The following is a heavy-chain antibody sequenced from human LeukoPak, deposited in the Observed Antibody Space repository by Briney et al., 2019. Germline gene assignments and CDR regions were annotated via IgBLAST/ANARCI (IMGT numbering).Heavy chain of an antibody. D-gene: IGHD4-17*01. J-gene: IGHJ4*02. CDR2: IKQDGSEK. V-gene: IGHV3-7*01. Sequence: GGSLTLSCAVSGFTFSSSWMNWVRQAPGKGLEWVANIKQDGSEKYYVDSVKGRFTISRDNAKNSLYLQMNSLRAEDTAVYYCARDRIDATVTTIDFDYWGQGTLVTVSS. CDR1: GFTFSSSW. CDR3: ARDRIDATVTTIDFDY.